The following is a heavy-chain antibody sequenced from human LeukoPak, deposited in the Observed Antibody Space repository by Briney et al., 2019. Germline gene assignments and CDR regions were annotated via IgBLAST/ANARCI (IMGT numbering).Heavy chain of an antibody. J-gene: IGHJ5*02. CDR2: INHSGST. Sequence: SETLSLTCAVYGGSFSGYYWNWIRQPPGKGLEWIGEINHSGSTNYNPPLKSRVTISVEMSKNQFSLKLTSVTAADTAVYYCARHGYDYGDYNWFDPWGQGTLVTVSS. V-gene: IGHV4-34*01. CDR1: GGSFSGYY. CDR3: ARHGYDYGDYNWFDP. D-gene: IGHD4-17*01.